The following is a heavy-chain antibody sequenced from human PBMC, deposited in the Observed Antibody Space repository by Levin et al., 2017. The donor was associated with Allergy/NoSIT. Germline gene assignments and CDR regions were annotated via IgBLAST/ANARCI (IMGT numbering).Heavy chain of an antibody. CDR2: ISYDGSNQ. CDR3: AKEKSGSSSFYYYYGMDV. D-gene: IGHD6-6*01. Sequence: LSLTCAASGFSFSTSGMHWVRQAPGKGLEWVAAISYDGSNQYNADSVKGRFTISRDNSKNTLYLQMNSLRAEDTAVYYCAKEKSGSSSFYYYYGMDVWGQGTTVTVSS. J-gene: IGHJ6*02. CDR1: GFSFSTSG. V-gene: IGHV3-30*18.